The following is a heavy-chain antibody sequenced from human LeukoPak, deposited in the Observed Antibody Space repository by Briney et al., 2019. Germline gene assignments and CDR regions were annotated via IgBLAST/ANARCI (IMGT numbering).Heavy chain of an antibody. CDR1: W. J-gene: IGHJ3*02. D-gene: IGHD1-26*01. CDR3: ARRSIVGATSLLGAFDI. CDR2: IYPGESDT. Sequence: WIGWVRRMPGKGVEWMGIIYPGESDTRYSPSFQGQVTISDDKYNSNTFLQCSSLKASDTAMYYCARRSIVGATSLLGAFDIWGQGTMVTVSS. V-gene: IGHV5-51*01.